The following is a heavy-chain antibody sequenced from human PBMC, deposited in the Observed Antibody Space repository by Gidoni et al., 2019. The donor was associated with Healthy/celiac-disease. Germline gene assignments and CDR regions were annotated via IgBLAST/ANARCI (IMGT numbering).Heavy chain of an antibody. V-gene: IGHV3-30-3*01. J-gene: IGHJ4*02. CDR3: ARDVFYYDSSGYYDFDY. D-gene: IGHD3-22*01. CDR2: ISYDGSNK. Sequence: LEWVAVISYDGSNKYYADSVKGRFTISRDNSKNTLYLQMNSLRAEDTAVYYCARDVFYYDSSGYYDFDYWGQGTLVTVSS.